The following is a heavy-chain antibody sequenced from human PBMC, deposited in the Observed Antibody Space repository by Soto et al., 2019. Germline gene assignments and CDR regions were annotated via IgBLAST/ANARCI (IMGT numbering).Heavy chain of an antibody. J-gene: IGHJ6*02. CDR1: VGSISSGGYY. CDR3: ARGQGMGYYGMDV. D-gene: IGHD2-8*01. CDR2: IYYSGST. Sequence: QVQLQESGPGLVKPSQTLSLTCTVSVGSISSGGYYWSWIRQHPGKGLEWIGYIYYSGSTYYNPSLKSRVTISEDTSKNQFSLKLSSVTAADTAVYYCARGQGMGYYGMDVWGQGTTVTVSS. V-gene: IGHV4-31*03.